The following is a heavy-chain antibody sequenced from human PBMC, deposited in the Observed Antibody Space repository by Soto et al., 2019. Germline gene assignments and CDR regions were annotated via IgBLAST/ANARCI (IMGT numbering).Heavy chain of an antibody. Sequence: PGGSLRLSCAAYGFTFSRYPMHWVRQAPGKGLEWVAGISDDGSNIQCADSVKGRLTVSRDDSKSTLYLQMNSLGAEDTAEYFCAREEPHPAPLVFWGQGXQVTVSS. CDR3: AREEPHPAPLVF. V-gene: IGHV3-30-3*01. CDR1: GFTFSRYP. J-gene: IGHJ4*02. CDR2: ISDDGSNI.